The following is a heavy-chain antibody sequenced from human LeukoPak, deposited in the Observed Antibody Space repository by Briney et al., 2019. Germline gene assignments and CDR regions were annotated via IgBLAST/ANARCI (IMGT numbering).Heavy chain of an antibody. D-gene: IGHD6-13*01. CDR1: GFTVSSNY. V-gene: IGHV4-59*02. Sequence: LRLSCAASGFTVSSNYMSWIRQPPGEGLEWIGYIYYSGSTNYNPSLKSRVTISVDTSKNQFSLKLSSVTAADTAVYYCARGTTAAGFDYWGQGTLVTVSS. CDR3: ARGTTAAGFDY. CDR2: IYYSGST. J-gene: IGHJ4*02.